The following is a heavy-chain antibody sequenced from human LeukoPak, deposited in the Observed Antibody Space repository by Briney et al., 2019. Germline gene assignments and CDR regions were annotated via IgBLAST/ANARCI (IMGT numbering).Heavy chain of an antibody. Sequence: ASVKVSWKASGYTCTSYGISWVRQAPGQVLELMGWISAYNGNTNYAQKLQGRVTMTTDTSTSIAYMELRSLRSDDTAVYYCTRDSCSGTSCYPTSYHYFYYMGVWGIGTTVTVSS. CDR2: ISAYNGNT. CDR1: GYTCTSYG. D-gene: IGHD2-2*01. CDR3: TRDSCSGTSCYPTSYHYFYYMGV. V-gene: IGHV1-18*01. J-gene: IGHJ6*03.